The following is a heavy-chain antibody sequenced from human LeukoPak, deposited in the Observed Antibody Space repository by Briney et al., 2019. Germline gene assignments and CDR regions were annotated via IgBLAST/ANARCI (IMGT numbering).Heavy chain of an antibody. V-gene: IGHV3-23*01. Sequence: GGSLRLSCAASGFTFSNYAMSWVRQAPGKGLEWVWGMRGRGGSTFCADSVKGRLTISRDNSKNTLYLQMDSLRAEDTAVYYCAKVGIRISLIVVVFTTADDWYFDLWGRGTLVTVSS. CDR1: GFTFSNYA. CDR2: MRGRGGST. CDR3: AKVGIRISLIVVVFTTADDWYFDL. D-gene: IGHD3-22*01. J-gene: IGHJ2*01.